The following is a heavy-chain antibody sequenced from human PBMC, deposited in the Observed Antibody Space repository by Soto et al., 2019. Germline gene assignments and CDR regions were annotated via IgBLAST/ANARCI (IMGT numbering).Heavy chain of an antibody. CDR2: IWYDGSKK. CDR1: GFTFSRKG. J-gene: IGHJ3*01. D-gene: IGHD2-15*01. Sequence: QEQLVESGGSGVQPGRSLRLSCVASGFTFSRKGMHWVRQAPGKGLEWVAMIWYDGSKKFSGDSVKGRFTISRDNSKNTLFLQMDSLRAEDTAVYYCARDGLDSAFDLWGQGTMVTVSS. V-gene: IGHV3-33*01. CDR3: ARDGLDSAFDL.